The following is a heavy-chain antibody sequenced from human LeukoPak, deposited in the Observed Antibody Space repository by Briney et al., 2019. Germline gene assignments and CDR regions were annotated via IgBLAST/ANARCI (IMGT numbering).Heavy chain of an antibody. J-gene: IGHJ4*02. V-gene: IGHV4-59*12. Sequence: PSETLSLTCTVSGGSISSYYWSWIRQPPGKGLEWIGYIYYSGSTNYNPSLKSRVTISVDTSKNQFSLKLSSVTAADTAVYYCARSGTYQYSSIYDYWGQGALVTVSS. D-gene: IGHD6-13*01. CDR2: IYYSGST. CDR3: ARSGTYQYSSIYDY. CDR1: GGSISSYY.